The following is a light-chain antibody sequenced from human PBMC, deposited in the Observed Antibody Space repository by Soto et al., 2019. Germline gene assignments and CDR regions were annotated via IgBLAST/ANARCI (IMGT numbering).Light chain of an antibody. CDR2: DAS. J-gene: IGKJ4*01. CDR3: QQRSNWTPVT. V-gene: IGKV3-11*01. Sequence: EIVLTHSRSTVYLSQGERAMHSNRHIQSVSNNYLAWYKQKPGQAPRLLIYDASNGATGIPARFSGSGSGTDFTLTISSLEPEDFAVYYCQQRSNWTPVTFGGGTKV. CDR1: QSVSNNY.